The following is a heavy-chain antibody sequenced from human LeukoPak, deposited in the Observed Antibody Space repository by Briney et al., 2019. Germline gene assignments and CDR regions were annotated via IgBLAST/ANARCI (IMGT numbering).Heavy chain of an antibody. V-gene: IGHV3-23*01. J-gene: IGHJ4*02. D-gene: IGHD3-10*01. Sequence: GRSLRLSCAASGYTFNNHAMNWVRQAPGKGLEWVSSISASGASPYYADSVKGRFTISRDNARSSLFLQMNNLNAEDTAIYFCARVSTRSGTTYYFDYWGQGTLVTVSS. CDR1: GYTFNNHA. CDR3: ARVSTRSGTTYYFDY. CDR2: ISASGASP.